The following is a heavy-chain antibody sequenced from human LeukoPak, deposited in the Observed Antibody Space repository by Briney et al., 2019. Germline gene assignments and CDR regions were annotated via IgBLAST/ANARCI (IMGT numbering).Heavy chain of an antibody. CDR3: ARDSRVTNGDY. Sequence: ASVKVSCKAPGYTFTGYYMHWVRQDPGQGLEWMGWVDPNSGGTSYAQKFQGRVTMTRDTSITTVYMELNGLNSDDTAVYYCARDSRVTNGDYWGQGTLVAVSS. CDR2: VDPNSGGT. J-gene: IGHJ4*02. CDR1: GYTFTGYY. D-gene: IGHD3-10*01. V-gene: IGHV1-2*02.